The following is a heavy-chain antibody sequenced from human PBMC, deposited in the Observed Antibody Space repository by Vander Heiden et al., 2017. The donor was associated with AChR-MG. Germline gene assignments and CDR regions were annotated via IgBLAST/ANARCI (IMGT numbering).Heavy chain of an antibody. CDR1: GGTFSSYA. J-gene: IGHJ6*02. CDR2: IIPIFGTA. CDR3: ASPYYYDSSGYYTDYYYYGMDV. D-gene: IGHD3-22*01. Sequence: QVQLVQSGAEVKKPGSSVKVSCKASGGTFSSYAISGVRQAPGQGLEWMGGIIPIFGTANYAQKFQGRVTITADKSTSTAYMELSSLRSEDTAVYYCASPYYYDSSGYYTDYYYYGMDVWGQGTTVTVSS. V-gene: IGHV1-69*06.